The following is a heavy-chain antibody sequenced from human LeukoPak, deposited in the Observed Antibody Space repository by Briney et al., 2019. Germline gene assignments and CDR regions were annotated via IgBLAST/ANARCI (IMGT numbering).Heavy chain of an antibody. CDR3: ARGPIIVGAETDHYYMDV. CDR1: GGTFSSYA. Sequence: VASVKVSCKASGGTFSSYAISWVRQAPGQGLEWMGGIIPIFGTASYAQKFQGRVTITADKSTSTAYMELSSLRSEDTAVYYCARGPIIVGAETDHYYMDVWGKGTTVTVSS. CDR2: IIPIFGTA. V-gene: IGHV1-69*06. D-gene: IGHD1-26*01. J-gene: IGHJ6*03.